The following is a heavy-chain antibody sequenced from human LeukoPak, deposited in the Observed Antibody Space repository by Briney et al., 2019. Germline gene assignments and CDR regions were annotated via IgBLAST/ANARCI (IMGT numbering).Heavy chain of an antibody. V-gene: IGHV1-18*01. Sequence: ASVKVSCKASAYTFSNYGITWVRQAPGQGLEWMGWISGYNGNTNYAQKLQGRVTVTTDTSTSTAYMELTSLRSDDTALYYCARERAHGTDYSDYWGQGTLVTVSS. CDR2: ISGYNGNT. J-gene: IGHJ4*02. CDR1: AYTFSNYG. CDR3: ARERAHGTDYSDY. D-gene: IGHD6-13*01.